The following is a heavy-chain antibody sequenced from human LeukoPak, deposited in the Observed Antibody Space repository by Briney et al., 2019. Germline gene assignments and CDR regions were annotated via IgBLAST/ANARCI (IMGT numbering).Heavy chain of an antibody. V-gene: IGHV3-73*01. CDR3: TATRGYSYGYDY. Sequence: GRSLRLSCAASGFTFSGSAMHWVRQASGKGLEWVGRIRSKANSYATAYAASVKGRFTISRDDSKNTAYLQMNSLKTEDTAVYYCTATRGYSYGYDYWGQGTLVTVSS. D-gene: IGHD5-18*01. CDR1: GFTFSGSA. CDR2: IRSKANSYAT. J-gene: IGHJ4*02.